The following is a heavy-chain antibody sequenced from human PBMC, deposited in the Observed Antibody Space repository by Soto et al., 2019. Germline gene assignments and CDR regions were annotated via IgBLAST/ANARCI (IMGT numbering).Heavy chain of an antibody. CDR3: ARDGSVAVVAHHFYYNMDV. J-gene: IGHJ6*02. CDR1: GGTLNNHA. D-gene: IGHD2-15*01. V-gene: IGHV1-69*12. CDR2: IIPMFGST. Sequence: QVQLVQSGAEVKKSGSSVKVSCKASGGTLNNHAISWVRQAPGQGLEWMGGIIPMFGSTNYAQKFQDRVTISADAXXTXAXXELSSLGSEDTAIYYCARDGSVAVVAHHFYYNMDVWGQGTSVTVSS.